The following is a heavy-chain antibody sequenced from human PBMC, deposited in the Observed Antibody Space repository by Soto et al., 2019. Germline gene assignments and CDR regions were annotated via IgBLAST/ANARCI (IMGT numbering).Heavy chain of an antibody. CDR3: ARAVGPYDY. D-gene: IGHD1-26*01. J-gene: IGHJ4*02. CDR1: GFTLGTYG. Sequence: QVQLVESGGGVVQPGRSLRLSCAASGFTLGTYGIPWVRQAPGKGLEWVAVIGYDGSNKYYADSVKGRFTISRDNSKNTLYLQMDSLRAEDTAVYYCARAVGPYDYWGQGTLVTVSS. V-gene: IGHV3-33*01. CDR2: IGYDGSNK.